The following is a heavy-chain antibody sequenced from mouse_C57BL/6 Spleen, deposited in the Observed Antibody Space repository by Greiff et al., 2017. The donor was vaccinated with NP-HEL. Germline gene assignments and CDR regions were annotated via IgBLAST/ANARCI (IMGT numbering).Heavy chain of an antibody. D-gene: IGHD1-1*01. CDR3: ARGKVITTGVEAMDY. V-gene: IGHV5-17*01. J-gene: IGHJ4*01. CDR1: GFTFSDYG. CDR2: ISSGSSTI. Sequence: EVHLVESGGGLVKPGGSLKLSCAASGFTFSDYGMHWVRQAPEKGLEWVAYISSGSSTIYYADTVKGRFTISRDNAKNTLFLQMTSRRSEDTAMCYCARGKVITTGVEAMDYWGQGTAVTVSS.